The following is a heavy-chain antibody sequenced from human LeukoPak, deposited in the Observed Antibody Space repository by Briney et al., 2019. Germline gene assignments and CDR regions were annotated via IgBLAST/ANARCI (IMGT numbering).Heavy chain of an antibody. J-gene: IGHJ4*02. CDR3: ARETWVNDY. CDR1: GASISSGSNY. Sequence: SETLSLTCSVSGASISSGSNYWSWIRQPPGKGLEWIGEINHSGSTNYNPSLKSRVTISVDTSKNQFSLKLSSVTAADTAVYYCARETWVNDYWGQGTLVTVSS. CDR2: INHSGST. V-gene: IGHV4-39*07. D-gene: IGHD1-26*01.